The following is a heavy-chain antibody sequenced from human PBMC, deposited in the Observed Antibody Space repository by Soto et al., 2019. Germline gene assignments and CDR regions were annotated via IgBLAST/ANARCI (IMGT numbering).Heavy chain of an antibody. D-gene: IGHD4-17*01. Sequence: GGSLRLSCAASGFTFSSYWMSWVRQAPGKGLEWVANIKQDGSEKYYVDSVKGRFTISRDNAKNSLYLQMNSLRAEDTAVYYCARDQLSSTVVYYYYYYGMDVWGQGTTVTVSS. CDR2: IKQDGSEK. V-gene: IGHV3-7*05. J-gene: IGHJ6*02. CDR3: ARDQLSSTVVYYYYYYGMDV. CDR1: GFTFSSYW.